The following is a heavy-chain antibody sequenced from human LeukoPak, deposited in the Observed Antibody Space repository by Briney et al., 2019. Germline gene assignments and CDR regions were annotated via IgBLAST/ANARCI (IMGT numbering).Heavy chain of an antibody. V-gene: IGHV1-69*13. CDR3: VRDGEGLAISVNYWFDL. CDR2: IIPIFGTA. CDR1: GGTFSSYA. Sequence: SVKDSCKASGGTFSSYAISWVRQAPGQGLEWMGGIIPIFGTANYAQKFQGRVTITADESTSTAYMELRSLTSEDTAVYYCVRDGEGLAISVNYWFDLWGQGTLVTVSS. J-gene: IGHJ5*02. D-gene: IGHD3-10*01.